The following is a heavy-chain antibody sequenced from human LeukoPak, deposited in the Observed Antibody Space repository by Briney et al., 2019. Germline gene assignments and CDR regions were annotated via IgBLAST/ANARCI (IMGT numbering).Heavy chain of an antibody. CDR3: AGDDASSSFTY. CDR1: GFRFRDYW. Sequence: GGSLRLSCAASGFRFRDYWMDWLRQAPGMRLEWVASIKPDGSQRDYVDSVKGRFTISRDNAQNSLYLQMNSLRVEDTAVYYCAGDDASSSFTYWGQGALVTVSS. V-gene: IGHV3-7*01. D-gene: IGHD3-16*01. J-gene: IGHJ4*02. CDR2: IKPDGSQR.